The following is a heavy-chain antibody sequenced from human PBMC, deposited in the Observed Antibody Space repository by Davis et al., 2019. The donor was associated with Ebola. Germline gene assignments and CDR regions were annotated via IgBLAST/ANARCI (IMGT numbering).Heavy chain of an antibody. D-gene: IGHD6-13*01. CDR2: INFNTGSP. V-gene: IGHV7-4-1*02. CDR3: ARSSYSWYFSGMDV. CDR1: GYTFTSYG. J-gene: IGHJ6*04. Sequence: ASVKVSCKASGYTFTSYGISWVRQAPGQGLQWKGWINFNTGSPTYAQGFTGRFVFSFDTSVSTAYLQISSLKAEDSAIYYCARSSYSWYFSGMDVWGKGTTVTVSS.